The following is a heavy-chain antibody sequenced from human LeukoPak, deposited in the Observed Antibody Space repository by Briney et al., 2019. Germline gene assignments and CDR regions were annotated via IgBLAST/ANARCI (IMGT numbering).Heavy chain of an antibody. J-gene: IGHJ6*02. D-gene: IGHD3-22*01. Sequence: SETLSLTCTVSGGSISSSSYYWGWIRQPPGKGLEWIGSIYYSGSTYYNPSLKSRVTISVDTSKNQFSLKLSSVTAADTAVYYCARVSITMTNYGMDVWGQGTTVTVSS. CDR3: ARVSITMTNYGMDV. CDR2: IYYSGST. V-gene: IGHV4-39*07. CDR1: GGSISSSSYY.